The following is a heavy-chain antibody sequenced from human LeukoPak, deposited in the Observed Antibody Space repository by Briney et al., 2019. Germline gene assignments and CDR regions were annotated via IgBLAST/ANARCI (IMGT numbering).Heavy chain of an antibody. D-gene: IGHD1-26*01. CDR1: GGSINFYY. V-gene: IGHV4-4*07. J-gene: IGHJ4*02. CDR3: TRGEHDCDC. CDR2: IYSSGST. Sequence: SETLSLACSVSGGSINFYYWNWIRQPAGKVLEWVGRIYSSGSTNYNPSLKGRVTMSVDTSKNQFSLNLSSVTAADTAVYYCTRGEHDCDCWGQGTLVSVSS.